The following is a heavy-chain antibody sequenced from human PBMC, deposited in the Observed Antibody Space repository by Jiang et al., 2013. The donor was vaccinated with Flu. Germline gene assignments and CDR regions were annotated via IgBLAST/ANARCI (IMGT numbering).Heavy chain of an antibody. D-gene: IGHD6-19*01. V-gene: IGHV1-3*04. CDR3: ARDPSSGWYILNLYYYYGMDV. CDR2: INTSNGNT. Sequence: QSGSELKKPGASVKVSCKASGYTFISYAIHWVRQAPGQSLEWMGLINTSNGNTKYSQTFQGRVAITRDTSASTAYMELSSLRSEDTAVFYCARDPSSGWYILNLYYYYGMDVWGQGTTVTVSS. J-gene: IGHJ6*02. CDR1: GYTFISYA.